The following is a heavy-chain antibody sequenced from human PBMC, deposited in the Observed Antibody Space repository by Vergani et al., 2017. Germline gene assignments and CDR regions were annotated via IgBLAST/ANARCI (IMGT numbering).Heavy chain of an antibody. Sequence: EVQLVPSGAEVKTPGESLKISCKGSGYSFTSYWIGWVRQMPGKGLEWMGIIYPGDSDTRYSPSFQGQVTISADKSISTAYLQWSSLKASDTAMYYCASAAGGEGYYGSGSPTYYYYGMDVWGQGTTVTVSS. V-gene: IGHV5-51*03. CDR3: ASAAGGEGYYGSGSPTYYYYGMDV. CDR2: IYPGDSDT. J-gene: IGHJ6*02. D-gene: IGHD3-10*01. CDR1: GYSFTSYW.